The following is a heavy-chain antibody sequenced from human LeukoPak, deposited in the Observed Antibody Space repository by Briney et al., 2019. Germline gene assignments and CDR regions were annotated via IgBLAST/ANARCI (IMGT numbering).Heavy chain of an antibody. Sequence: GGSLRLSCAASGFTFSSYAMHWVRQAPGKGLEWVAIISYDGSNKYYPDSVKGRFTISRDNSKNTLYLQMNSLRAEDTAVYYCAREYYDFWSGYYTGYYFGYWGQGTLVTVSS. CDR1: GFTFSSYA. V-gene: IGHV3-30*01. CDR2: ISYDGSNK. CDR3: AREYYDFWSGYYTGYYFGY. J-gene: IGHJ4*02. D-gene: IGHD3-3*01.